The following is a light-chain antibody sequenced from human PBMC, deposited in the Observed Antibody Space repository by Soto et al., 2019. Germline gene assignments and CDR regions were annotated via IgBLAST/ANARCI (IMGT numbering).Light chain of an antibody. CDR3: SSFTSTSTLGV. CDR2: EVN. V-gene: IGLV2-14*01. CDR1: SSDVGGYNY. J-gene: IGLJ2*01. Sequence: QSALTQPASVSGSPGQSVTISCTGTSSDVGGYNYVSWYQQHPGKAPKLMIYEVNNRPSGVSNRFSGSKSGNTASLTISGLQPEDEADYYCSSFTSTSTLGVFGGGTKLTVL.